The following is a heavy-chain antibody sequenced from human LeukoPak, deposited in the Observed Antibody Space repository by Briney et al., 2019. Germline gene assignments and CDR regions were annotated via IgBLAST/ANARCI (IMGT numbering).Heavy chain of an antibody. D-gene: IGHD4-17*01. V-gene: IGHV5-51*01. CDR3: ARANDYGDLRGFDY. CDR2: IYPGDSDT. Sequence: GESLKISCKASGYSFTSYWIGWVRQMPGKGLESMGIIYPGDSDTRYSPSFQGQVTISVDKSISTAYLQWSGLKASDTAMYYCARANDYGDLRGFDYWGQGTLVTVSS. CDR1: GYSFTSYW. J-gene: IGHJ4*02.